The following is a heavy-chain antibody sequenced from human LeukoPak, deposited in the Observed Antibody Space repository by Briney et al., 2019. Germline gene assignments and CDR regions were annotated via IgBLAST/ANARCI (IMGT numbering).Heavy chain of an antibody. Sequence: HAGGSLRLSCAASGFTFSSYAMHWVRQAPGKGLEWVAVISYDGSNKYYADSVKGRFTISRDNAKNSLYLQMNSLRAEDTAVYCCARDYTGYFPWGQGTLVIVSS. CDR1: GFTFSSYA. V-gene: IGHV3-30-3*01. CDR2: ISYDGSNK. J-gene: IGHJ5*02. D-gene: IGHD3-9*01. CDR3: ARDYTGYFP.